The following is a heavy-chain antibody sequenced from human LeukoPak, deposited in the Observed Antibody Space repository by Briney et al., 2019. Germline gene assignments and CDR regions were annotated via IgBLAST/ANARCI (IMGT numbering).Heavy chain of an antibody. CDR3: ASRYSPFDF. J-gene: IGHJ4*02. CDR1: GFTFSSYW. CDR2: IKPDGSEK. Sequence: GGSLRLSCAASGFTFSSYWMSWVRQAPGKGLEWVANIKPDGSEKYYVDSVEGRFTISRDNAKNSLYLQMDSLRAEDTAVYYCASRYSPFDFWGQGTLVTVSS. V-gene: IGHV3-7*01. D-gene: IGHD5-18*01.